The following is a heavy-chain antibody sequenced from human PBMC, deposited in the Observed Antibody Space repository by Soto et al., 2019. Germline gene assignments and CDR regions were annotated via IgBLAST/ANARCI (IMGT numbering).Heavy chain of an antibody. CDR3: GGHWYNY. J-gene: IGHJ4*02. Sequence: AGTLGLSCAASGFTFTTSAISWVRQAPGKGLEWISLIHIPGGRATYTDSVRGRFTISIDNSENTVFLQMNSLRAEDTAIYYCGGHWYNYWGQGTLVTVSS. D-gene: IGHD1-20*01. CDR1: GFTFTTSA. CDR2: IHIPGGRA. V-gene: IGHV3-23*01.